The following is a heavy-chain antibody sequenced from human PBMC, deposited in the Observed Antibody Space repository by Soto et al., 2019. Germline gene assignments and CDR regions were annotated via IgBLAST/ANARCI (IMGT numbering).Heavy chain of an antibody. CDR2: IKQDGSEK. CDR3: ARSIAARLNWFDP. J-gene: IGHJ5*02. Sequence: VPLVESGGGLVQPGGSLRLSCAASGFTFSSYWMSWVRQAPGKGLEWVANIKQDGSEKYYVDSVKGRFTISRDNAKNSLYLQMNSLRAEDTAVYYCARSIAARLNWFDPWGQGTLVTVSS. CDR1: GFTFSSYW. V-gene: IGHV3-7*01. D-gene: IGHD6-6*01.